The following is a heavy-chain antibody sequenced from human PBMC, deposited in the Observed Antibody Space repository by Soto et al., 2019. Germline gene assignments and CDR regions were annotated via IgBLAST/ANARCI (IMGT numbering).Heavy chain of an antibody. Sequence: PSETLSLTCTVSGGSISRSNLWTWVRQPPGKGLEWIGEIYHSGSTNYNPSLKSRVTISVDKSKNQFSLNLISVTAADTAVYYCVRDEGMDVWGKGTTVTVSS. J-gene: IGHJ6*04. CDR2: IYHSGST. CDR3: VRDEGMDV. CDR1: GGSISRSNL. V-gene: IGHV4-4*02.